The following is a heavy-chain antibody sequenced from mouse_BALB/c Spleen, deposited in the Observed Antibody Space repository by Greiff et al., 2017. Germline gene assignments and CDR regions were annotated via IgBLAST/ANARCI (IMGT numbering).Heavy chain of an antibody. CDR2: IYPGNSDT. CDR1: GYSFTSYW. Sequence: VQLKQSGTVLARPGASVKMSCKASGYSFTSYWMHWVKQRPGQGLEWIGAIYPGNSDTSYNQKFKGKAKLTAVTSASTAYMELSSLTNEDSAVYYCTPIYDGHYFDYWGQGTTLTVSS. D-gene: IGHD2-3*01. CDR3: TPIYDGHYFDY. V-gene: IGHV1-5*01. J-gene: IGHJ2*01.